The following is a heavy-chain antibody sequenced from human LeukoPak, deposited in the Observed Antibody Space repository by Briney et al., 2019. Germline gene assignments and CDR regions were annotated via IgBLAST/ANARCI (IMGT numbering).Heavy chain of an antibody. J-gene: IGHJ6*03. CDR3: AKDMDITIVACPMDV. Sequence: GGSLRLSCAASGFTFSSYGMHWVRQAPGKGLEWVAFIRYDGSNKYYADSVKGRFTISRDNSKNTLYLQMNSLRAEDTAVYYCAKDMDITIVACPMDVWGKGTTVTVSS. D-gene: IGHD3-3*01. CDR2: IRYDGSNK. V-gene: IGHV3-30*02. CDR1: GFTFSSYG.